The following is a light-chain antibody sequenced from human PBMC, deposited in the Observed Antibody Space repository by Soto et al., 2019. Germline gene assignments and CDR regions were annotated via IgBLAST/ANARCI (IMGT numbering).Light chain of an antibody. V-gene: IGKV3-11*01. Sequence: EIALTQSPATLSLSPGERATLSCRASQSVSSYLAWYQQKPGQAPRLLIYDASHRATGIPARLSGSGSGTDFTLTISSLEPEDFAVYYCQQRSNWPPTFGQGTKLEIK. CDR1: QSVSSY. CDR3: QQRSNWPPT. J-gene: IGKJ2*01. CDR2: DAS.